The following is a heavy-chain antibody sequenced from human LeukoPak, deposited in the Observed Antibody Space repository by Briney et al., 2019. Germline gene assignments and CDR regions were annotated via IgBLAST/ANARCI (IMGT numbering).Heavy chain of an antibody. Sequence: PSETLSLTCAVYGGSFSGYYWSWIRQPPGKGLEWIGEINHSGSTNYNPSLKSRVTISVDTSKNQFSLKLSSVTAADTAVYYCARSRGYCSGGSCYSFFDIWGQGTMVPVSS. J-gene: IGHJ3*02. D-gene: IGHD2-15*01. CDR1: GGSFSGYY. CDR2: INHSGST. CDR3: ARSRGYCSGGSCYSFFDI. V-gene: IGHV4-34*01.